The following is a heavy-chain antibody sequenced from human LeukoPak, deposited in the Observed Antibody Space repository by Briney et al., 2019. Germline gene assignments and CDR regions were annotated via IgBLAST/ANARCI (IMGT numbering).Heavy chain of an antibody. CDR1: GGSLSNSNYY. CDR3: ARHPSCTTVTHCSFDY. J-gene: IGHJ4*02. Sequence: PSETLSLTCTVSGGSLSNSNYYWGWIRQPPGRGLEWIGSIHYSGSTNYNPSLKSRVTISVDTSKNRFSLKLYSVTAAGTAVYSRARHPSCTTVTHCSFDYWGQGTLVTVSS. D-gene: IGHD4-11*01. V-gene: IGHV4-39*01. CDR2: IHYSGST.